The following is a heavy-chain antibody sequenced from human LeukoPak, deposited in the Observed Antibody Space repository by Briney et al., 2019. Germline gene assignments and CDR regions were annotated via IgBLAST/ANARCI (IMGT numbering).Heavy chain of an antibody. J-gene: IGHJ4*02. CDR3: ARVKITMVRGVQYPDY. CDR1: GYSISSGYY. V-gene: IGHV4-38-2*01. D-gene: IGHD3-10*01. Sequence: SETLCLTCAASGYSISSGYYWGWIRQPPRKGLEWIGSIYHSGSTYYNPSLKSRVTISVDTSKNQFSLKLSSVTAADTAVYYCARVKITMVRGVQYPDYWGQGTLVTVSS. CDR2: IYHSGST.